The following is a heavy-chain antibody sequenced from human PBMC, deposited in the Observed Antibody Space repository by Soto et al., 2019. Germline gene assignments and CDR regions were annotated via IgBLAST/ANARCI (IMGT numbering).Heavy chain of an antibody. CDR3: AQVNSAYDPIDY. J-gene: IGHJ4*02. Sequence: PSETLSLTCAVSGGSISSSNWWSWVRQPPGKGLEWIGEIYHSGSTNYNPSLKSRVTISVDKSKNQSSLKVRSVTAADTAVYYCAQVNSAYDPIDYWGQGTLVTVSS. CDR2: IYHSGST. V-gene: IGHV4-4*02. CDR1: GGSISSSNW. D-gene: IGHD5-12*01.